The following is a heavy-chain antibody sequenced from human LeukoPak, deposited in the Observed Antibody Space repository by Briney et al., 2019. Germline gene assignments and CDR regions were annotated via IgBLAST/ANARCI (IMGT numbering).Heavy chain of an antibody. Sequence: ASVKVSCKTSGGTFSTYAIDWVRQAPGQGLEWMGGIIPIFGTANYAQKFQGRVTITADESTSIAYMELSSLRSGDTAVYHCARAGYSYGDAFDYWGQGTLVTVSS. D-gene: IGHD5-18*01. CDR2: IIPIFGTA. CDR1: GGTFSTYA. V-gene: IGHV1-69*01. J-gene: IGHJ4*02. CDR3: ARAGYSYGDAFDY.